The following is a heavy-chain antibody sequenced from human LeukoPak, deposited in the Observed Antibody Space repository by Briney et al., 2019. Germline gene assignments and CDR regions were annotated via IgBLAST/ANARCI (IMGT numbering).Heavy chain of an antibody. CDR1: GFTFSIHW. Sequence: GGSLRLSCAASGFTFSIHWMTWVRQAPGKGLEWVATIKPDGNDKYFVDSVKGRFTVSRDNAKNSLYLQMSSLRAEDTAVYYCARSAAAGFDYWGQGTLVTVSS. CDR2: IKPDGNDK. J-gene: IGHJ4*02. CDR3: ARSAAAGFDY. D-gene: IGHD6-13*01. V-gene: IGHV3-7*03.